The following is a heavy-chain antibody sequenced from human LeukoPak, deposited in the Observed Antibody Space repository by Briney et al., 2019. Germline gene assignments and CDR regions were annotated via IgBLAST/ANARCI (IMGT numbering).Heavy chain of an antibody. V-gene: IGHV4-39*07. CDR2: IYYSGST. Sequence: SETLSLTCTVSGGSISSSSYYWGWIRQPPGKGLEWIGSIYYSGSTYYNQSPKSRVTISVDTSKNQFSLKLSSVTAADTAVYYCAREEYYGSGSYYNVDWGQGTLVTVSS. J-gene: IGHJ4*02. CDR1: GGSISSSSYY. CDR3: AREEYYGSGSYYNVD. D-gene: IGHD3-10*01.